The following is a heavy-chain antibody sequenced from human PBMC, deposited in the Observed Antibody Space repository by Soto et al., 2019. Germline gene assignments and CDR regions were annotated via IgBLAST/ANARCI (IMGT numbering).Heavy chain of an antibody. D-gene: IGHD3-10*01. V-gene: IGHV4-34*01. CDR3: ATRSGSYYNYYMDV. CDR1: GGSFSGYY. CDR2: INHSGST. Sequence: SEALSLTCAVYGGSFSGYYWSWIREPPGKGLEWIGEINHSGSTNYNPSLKSRVTISVDTSKNQFSLKLSSVTAADTAVYYCATRSGSYYNYYMDVWGKGTTVT. J-gene: IGHJ6*03.